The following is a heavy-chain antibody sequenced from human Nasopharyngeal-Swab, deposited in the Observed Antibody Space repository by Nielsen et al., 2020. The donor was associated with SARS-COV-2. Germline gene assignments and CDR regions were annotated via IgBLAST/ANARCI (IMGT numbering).Heavy chain of an antibody. D-gene: IGHD3-3*01. V-gene: IGHV4-4*02. J-gene: IGHJ6*02. CDR3: ARGRRITIFGVVITSYGMDV. CDR2: INHSGST. CDR1: GGSISSSNW. Sequence: SETLSLTCAVSGGSISSSNWWSWVRQPPGKGLEWIGEINHSGSTNYNPSLKSRVTISVDTSKNQFSLKLSSVTAADTAVYYCARGRRITIFGVVITSYGMDVWGQGTTVTVSS.